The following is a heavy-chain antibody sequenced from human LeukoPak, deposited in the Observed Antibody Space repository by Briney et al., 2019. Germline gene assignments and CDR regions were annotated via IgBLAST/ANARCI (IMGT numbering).Heavy chain of an antibody. D-gene: IGHD4-17*01. V-gene: IGHV4-59*12. CDR2: IYYSGST. CDR1: GGSISSYY. CDR3: ARAFPTVTSHWFDP. J-gene: IGHJ5*02. Sequence: SETLSLTCTVSGGSISSYYWSWIRQPPGKGLEWIGYIYYSGSTNYNPSLKSRVTISVDTSKNQFSLKLSSVTAADTAVYYCARAFPTVTSHWFDPWGQGTLVTVSS.